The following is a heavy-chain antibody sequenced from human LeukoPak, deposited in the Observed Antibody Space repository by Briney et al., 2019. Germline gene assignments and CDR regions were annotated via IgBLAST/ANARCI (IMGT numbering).Heavy chain of an antibody. CDR2: IKQDGSEK. J-gene: IGHJ4*02. Sequence: GGSLRLSCAASGFTFSSYWMSWVRQAPGKGLEWVANIKQDGSEKYYVDSVKGRFTISRDNAKNSLYLQMNSLRAEDTAVYYCARDRPEQQWLVYHDYWGQGTLVTVSS. CDR3: ARDRPEQQWLVYHDY. V-gene: IGHV3-7*01. CDR1: GFTFSSYW. D-gene: IGHD6-19*01.